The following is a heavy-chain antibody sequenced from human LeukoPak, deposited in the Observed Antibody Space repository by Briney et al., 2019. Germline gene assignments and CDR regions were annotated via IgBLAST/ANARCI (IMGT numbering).Heavy chain of an antibody. CDR3: ARGLDTAIAY. D-gene: IGHD5-18*01. CDR1: GDGVSSNSAT. Sequence: SQTLSLTCAISGDGVSSNSATWNWIRQSPSRGLEWLGRTYYRSKWSTDYAVSVKSRIIINPDTSKNQLSLQLNSVTPEDTALYYCARGLDTAIAYWGQGTPVTVSS. J-gene: IGHJ4*02. V-gene: IGHV6-1*01. CDR2: TYYRSKWST.